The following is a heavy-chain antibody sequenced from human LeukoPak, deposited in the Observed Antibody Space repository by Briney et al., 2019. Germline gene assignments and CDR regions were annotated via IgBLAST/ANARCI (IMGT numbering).Heavy chain of an antibody. CDR3: AHISSSWPDY. V-gene: IGHV3-74*01. CDR1: GFTFSSYW. Sequence: GGSLRLSCAASGFTFSSYWMHWVRQAPGKGLVWVSRINSDGSNTIYPDSVKGRFTISRDNSKNTLYLQMNSLRAQDTAVYYCAHISSSWPDYWGQGTLVTVSS. D-gene: IGHD6-13*01. CDR2: INSDGSNT. J-gene: IGHJ4*02.